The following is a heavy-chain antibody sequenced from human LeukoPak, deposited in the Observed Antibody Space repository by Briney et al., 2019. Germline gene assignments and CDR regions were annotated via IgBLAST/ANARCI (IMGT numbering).Heavy chain of an antibody. J-gene: IGHJ4*02. CDR1: GFTFSSYE. V-gene: IGHV3-48*03. CDR2: ISSSGSTI. Sequence: GGSLRLSCAASGFTFSSYEMNWVRQAPGKGLEWVSYISSSGSTIYYADSVKGRFTISRDNAKNSLYLQMNSLRAEDTAVYYCARSIVVVVAATSYFDYWGQGTLVTVSS. D-gene: IGHD2-15*01. CDR3: ARSIVVVVAATSYFDY.